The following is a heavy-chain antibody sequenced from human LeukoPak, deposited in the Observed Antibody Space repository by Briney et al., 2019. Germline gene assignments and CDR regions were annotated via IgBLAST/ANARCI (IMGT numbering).Heavy chain of an antibody. J-gene: IGHJ3*02. V-gene: IGHV1-2*02. CDR1: GYTFTGYY. Sequence: ASVKVSCKASGYTFTGYYMHWVRQAPGQGLEWMGWINPNSGGTNYAQKFQGRVTMTRDTSISTAYMEPSRLRSDDTAVYYCAGVRAGWFGETYDAFDIWGQGTMVTVSS. CDR2: INPNSGGT. CDR3: AGVRAGWFGETYDAFDI. D-gene: IGHD3-10*01.